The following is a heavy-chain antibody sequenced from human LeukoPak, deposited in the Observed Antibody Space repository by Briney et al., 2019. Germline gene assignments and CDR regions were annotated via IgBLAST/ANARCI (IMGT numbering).Heavy chain of an antibody. D-gene: IGHD5-18*01. CDR2: IYYSGST. V-gene: IGHV4-39*07. CDR1: GGSISSSSYY. CDR3: AREKGIGYSYGYHWFDP. Sequence: SQTLPLTCTVSGGSISSSSYYWGWIRQPPGKGLEWIGSIYYSGSTYYNPSLKSRVTISVDTSKNQFSLKLSSVTAADTAVYYCAREKGIGYSYGYHWFDPWGQGTLVTVSS. J-gene: IGHJ5*02.